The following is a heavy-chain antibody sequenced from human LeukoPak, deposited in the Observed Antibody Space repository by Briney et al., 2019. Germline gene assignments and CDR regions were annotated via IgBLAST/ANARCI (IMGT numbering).Heavy chain of an antibody. CDR2: ISSSSSYI. Sequence: GGSLRLSCAASGFTGYGMSWVRQAPGKGLEWVSSISSSSSYIYYADSVKGRFTISRDNAKNSLYLQMNSLRAEDTAVYYCARDCAVAVWTFDYWGQGTLVTVSS. J-gene: IGHJ4*02. D-gene: IGHD6-19*01. CDR3: ARDCAVAVWTFDY. CDR1: GFTGYG. V-gene: IGHV3-21*01.